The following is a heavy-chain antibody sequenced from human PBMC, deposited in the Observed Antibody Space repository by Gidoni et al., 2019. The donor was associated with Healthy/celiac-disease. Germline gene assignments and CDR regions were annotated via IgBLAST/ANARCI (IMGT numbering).Heavy chain of an antibody. J-gene: IGHJ4*02. CDR2: INPTSGGT. V-gene: IGHV1-2*02. D-gene: IGHD2-2*01. Sequence: QVKLVQSGAEVTKPGASVKVHCKAYGYTFTGYYVHWVRQAPGQGLEWMGWINPTSGGTNHAQTFQGRVTMTRDTSISTAYMELSRLRSDDTAVYYCARAGDVAMDFDYLGQGTLVTVSS. CDR3: ARAGDVAMDFDY. CDR1: GYTFTGYY.